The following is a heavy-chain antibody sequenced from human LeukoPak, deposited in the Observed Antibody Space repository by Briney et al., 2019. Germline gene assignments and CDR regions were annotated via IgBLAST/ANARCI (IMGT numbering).Heavy chain of an antibody. Sequence: SETLSLTCTASGSSISSGYYWGWIRQPPGKGLEWIGSIYHSGSTYYNPSLKSRVTISIDTSKNQFSLRLSSVTAADTAMYYCAKSGGYGLIDYWGQGTLVTVSS. CDR3: AKSGGYGLIDY. J-gene: IGHJ4*02. V-gene: IGHV4-38-2*02. CDR1: GSSISSGYY. D-gene: IGHD1-26*01. CDR2: IYHSGST.